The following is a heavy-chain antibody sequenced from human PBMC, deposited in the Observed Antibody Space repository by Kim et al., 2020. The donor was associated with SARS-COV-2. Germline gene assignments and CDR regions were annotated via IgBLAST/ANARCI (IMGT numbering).Heavy chain of an antibody. J-gene: IGHJ4*02. CDR3: ARILYSSGWYYSHY. V-gene: IGHV4-34*01. D-gene: IGHD6-19*01. Sequence: PSLKSRVTISVDTSKHQFTLKLSSVTAADTAVYYCARILYSSGWYYSHYWGQGTLVTVSS.